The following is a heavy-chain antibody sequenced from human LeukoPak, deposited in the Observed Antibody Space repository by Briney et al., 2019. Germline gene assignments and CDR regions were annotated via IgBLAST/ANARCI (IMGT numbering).Heavy chain of an antibody. V-gene: IGHV5-51*01. D-gene: IGHD6-19*01. Sequence: GESLKISCQASGYSFTRYWIAWVRQMPGKGLEYMGIIYPGDSDPRYSPSFQGQVTISADTSTNTAFLHWSSLKVSDSAMFFCARGGTGWPFDYWGQGTLVTVSS. CDR3: ARGGTGWPFDY. CDR2: IYPGDSDP. CDR1: GYSFTRYW. J-gene: IGHJ4*02.